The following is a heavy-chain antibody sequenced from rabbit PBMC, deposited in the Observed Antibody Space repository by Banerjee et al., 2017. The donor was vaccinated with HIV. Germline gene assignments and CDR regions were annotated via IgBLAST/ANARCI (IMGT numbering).Heavy chain of an antibody. Sequence: SLTLTCTASGFDLSSNYHMCWVRQAPGKGLEWIACIYVGSSGSTYYASWVNGRFMISKTSSTTVTLQMTSLTVADTATYFCARDLAGVIGWNFGLWGPGTLVTVS. J-gene: IGHJ4*01. CDR1: GFDLSSNYH. V-gene: IGHV1S40*01. CDR3: ARDLAGVIGWNFGL. CDR2: IYVGSSGST. D-gene: IGHD4-1*01.